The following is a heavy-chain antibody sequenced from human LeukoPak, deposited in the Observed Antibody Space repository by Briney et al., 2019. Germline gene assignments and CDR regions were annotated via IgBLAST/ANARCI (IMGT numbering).Heavy chain of an antibody. J-gene: IGHJ5*02. CDR1: GGSFSGYY. V-gene: IGHV4-34*01. CDR2: INHSGST. D-gene: IGHD5-12*01. Sequence: PSETLSLTRAVYGGSFSGYYWSWIRQPPGKGLEWIGEINHSGSTNYNPSLKSRVTISVDTSKNQFSLKLSSVTAADTAVYYCATSAPGYSGYDCWFDPWGQGTLVTVSS. CDR3: ATSAPGYSGYDCWFDP.